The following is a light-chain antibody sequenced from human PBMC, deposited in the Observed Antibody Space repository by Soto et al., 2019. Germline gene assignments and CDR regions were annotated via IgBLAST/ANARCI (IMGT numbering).Light chain of an antibody. V-gene: IGLV1-40*01. CDR1: SSNIGAGYD. Sequence: QSALTQPPSGSGAPGQRVTISCTGSSSNIGAGYDVHWYQQLPGTAPKLLIYGNSNRPSGVPDRFSGSKSGTSASLAITGLQAEDEAHYYCQSYDSSLSGLYAFGPAPKVT. CDR2: GNS. CDR3: QSYDSSLSGLYA. J-gene: IGLJ1*01.